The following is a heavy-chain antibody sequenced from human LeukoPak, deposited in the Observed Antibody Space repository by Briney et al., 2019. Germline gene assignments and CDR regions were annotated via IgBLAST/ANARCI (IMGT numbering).Heavy chain of an antibody. CDR3: ARDPVVFGNNDAFDI. D-gene: IGHD1/OR15-1a*01. J-gene: IGHJ3*02. CDR2: IYTSGGT. V-gene: IGHV4-4*07. Sequence: PSETLSLTCTVSGGSISSYYWSWIRQPAGKGLEWIGRIYTSGGTNYNPSLKSRVTMSVDTSKNQFSLKLSSVTAADTAVYYCARDPVVFGNNDAFDIWGQGTMVTVSS. CDR1: GGSISSYY.